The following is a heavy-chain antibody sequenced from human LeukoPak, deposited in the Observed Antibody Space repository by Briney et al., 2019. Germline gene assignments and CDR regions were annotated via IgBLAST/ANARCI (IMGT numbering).Heavy chain of an antibody. J-gene: IGHJ4*02. CDR1: GGSFSDYH. CDR2: INHRGGT. Sequence: SEALSLTCAVYGGSFSDYHWSWIRQPPGKGLEWIGEINHRGGTNYNPSLKSRVTISVDTSKKQFSLKLTSVTAADTAVYYCARGPGGYSYGYYFDYWGQGTLVTVSS. D-gene: IGHD5-18*01. CDR3: ARGPGGYSYGYYFDY. V-gene: IGHV4-34*01.